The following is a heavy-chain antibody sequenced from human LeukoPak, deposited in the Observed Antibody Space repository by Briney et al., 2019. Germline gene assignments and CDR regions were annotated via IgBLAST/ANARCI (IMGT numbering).Heavy chain of an antibody. CDR2: IYTSGST. CDR3: ARESGYYYDTSGYTFDY. D-gene: IGHD3-22*01. CDR1: GGSSNNYY. J-gene: IGHJ4*02. V-gene: IGHV4-4*07. Sequence: PSETLSLTCTASGGSSNNYYWSWIRQSAGKGQEWIGRIYTSGSTNYNPSLKSRVSMSVDTSKNQFSLRLRSVTAADTAVYYCARESGYYYDTSGYTFDYWGQGILVTVSS.